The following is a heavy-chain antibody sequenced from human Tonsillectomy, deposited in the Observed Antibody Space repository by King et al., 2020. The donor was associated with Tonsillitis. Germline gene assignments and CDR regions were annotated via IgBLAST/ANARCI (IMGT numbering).Heavy chain of an antibody. J-gene: IGHJ6*03. V-gene: IGHV3-74*01. CDR3: AREISTDYSCMDV. CDR1: GFTLNSYW. Sequence: VQLVESGGGLVQPGGSLRLSCAASGFTLNSYWMHWVRQVPGKGLLWVSRINNDGRATRYADSVKGRFTISRDTAKTTLYLQMNSLRAEDTAVYFFAREISTDYSCMDVGSEGTSVTLSS. D-gene: IGHD6-13*01. CDR2: INNDGRAT.